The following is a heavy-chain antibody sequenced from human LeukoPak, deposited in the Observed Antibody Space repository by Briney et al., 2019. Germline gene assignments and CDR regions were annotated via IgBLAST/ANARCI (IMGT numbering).Heavy chain of an antibody. Sequence: SETLSLTCSVSGGSISSYYWSWIRQSPENGLEWIGYIYNSGNTNYNLFLKSRVTISADTSKNQFSLKLTSVTAADTAVYYCARDRPGGSSLDYWGQGTLVTVSS. J-gene: IGHJ4*02. D-gene: IGHD6-13*01. CDR3: ARDRPGGSSLDY. CDR2: IYNSGNT. V-gene: IGHV4-59*01. CDR1: GGSISSYY.